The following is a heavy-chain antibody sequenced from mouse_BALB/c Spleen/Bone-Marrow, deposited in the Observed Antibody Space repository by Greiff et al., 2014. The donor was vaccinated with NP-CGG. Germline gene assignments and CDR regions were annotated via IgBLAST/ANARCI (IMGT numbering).Heavy chain of an antibody. Sequence: EVQLQQSGPELVKPGASVKISCKTSGYTFTESTINWVKQSHGKSLEWIGGINPNNGATGYNQKFKAKATLTVDKSSSTAYLEPRSLTSDDSAIYYGARRDYGPAWFTYWGQGTLVTVSA. CDR2: INPNNGAT. V-gene: IGHV1-18*01. J-gene: IGHJ3*01. CDR3: ARRDYGPAWFTY. CDR1: GYTFTEST. D-gene: IGHD1-1*01.